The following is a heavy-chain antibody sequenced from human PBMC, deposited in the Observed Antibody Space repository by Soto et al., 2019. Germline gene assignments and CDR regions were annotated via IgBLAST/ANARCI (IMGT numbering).Heavy chain of an antibody. J-gene: IGHJ6*02. CDR3: ARDVLGYCSSTSCFYGLDV. Sequence: SETLSLTCTVSGGSISSHYWSWIRQPPGKGLEYIGYITVSGSTNYNPSLRTRLTISVDTSKNQFSLKLRSLTAADTAVYFCARDVLGYCSSTSCFYGLDVWGQGTTVTVSS. CDR2: ITVSGST. CDR1: GGSISSHY. D-gene: IGHD2-2*01. V-gene: IGHV4-59*11.